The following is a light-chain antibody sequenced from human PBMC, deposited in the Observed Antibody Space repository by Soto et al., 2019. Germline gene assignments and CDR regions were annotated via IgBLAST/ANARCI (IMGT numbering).Light chain of an antibody. CDR3: QTWSTDIRV. V-gene: IGLV4-69*01. Sequence: QLVLTQPPSASASLGASVKLTCTLSSGHNSYAIAWHQQQPEKGPRYLMKLNSDGSHSKGDGIPDRFSGSSSGAERYLTISSLPSEDEADYYCQTWSTDIRVFGGGTQLTVL. CDR1: SGHNSYA. CDR2: LNSDGSH. J-gene: IGLJ7*01.